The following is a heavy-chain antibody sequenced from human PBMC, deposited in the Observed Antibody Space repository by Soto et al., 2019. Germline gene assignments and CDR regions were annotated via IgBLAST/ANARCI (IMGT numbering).Heavy chain of an antibody. J-gene: IGHJ4*02. V-gene: IGHV1-46*01. CDR2: INPSGAST. Sequence: ASVKVSCKASGFTFSRYYMHWIRQAPGQGLEWMGIINPSGASTNYAQKFQGRVTLTRDTSTSTAYMELRSLRSDDTAVYYCASEGFVELFDYWGQGTLVTVSS. CDR3: ASEGFVELFDY. CDR1: GFTFSRYY. D-gene: IGHD3-10*01.